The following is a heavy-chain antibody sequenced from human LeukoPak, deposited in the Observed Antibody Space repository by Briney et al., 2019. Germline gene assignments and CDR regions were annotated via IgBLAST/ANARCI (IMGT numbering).Heavy chain of an antibody. V-gene: IGHV4-4*02. D-gene: IGHD3/OR15-3a*01. CDR3: ASAGGTGCYFDY. CDR2: IYHSGST. Sequence: PSETLSLTCAVSGGSISSSNWWSWVRQPPGKGLEWIGEIYHSGSTNYNPSPKSRVTISVDKSKNQFSLKLSSATAADTAVYYCASAGGTGCYFDYWGQGTLVTVSS. CDR1: GGSISSSNW. J-gene: IGHJ4*02.